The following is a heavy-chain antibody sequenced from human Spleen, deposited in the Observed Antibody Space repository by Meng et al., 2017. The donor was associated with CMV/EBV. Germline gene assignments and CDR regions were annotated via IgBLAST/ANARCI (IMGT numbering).Heavy chain of an antibody. V-gene: IGHV3-33*06. CDR1: GFTFSSYG. Sequence: GESLKISCAASGFTFSSYGMHWVRQAPGKGLEWVAVLWFDRSNKYYADSVKGRFAISRDNSKNTLYLQMNSLRAEDTAVYYCAKCADVGSSTSCYPGMDVWGQGTTVTVSS. J-gene: IGHJ6*02. D-gene: IGHD2-2*01. CDR3: AKCADVGSSTSCYPGMDV. CDR2: LWFDRSNK.